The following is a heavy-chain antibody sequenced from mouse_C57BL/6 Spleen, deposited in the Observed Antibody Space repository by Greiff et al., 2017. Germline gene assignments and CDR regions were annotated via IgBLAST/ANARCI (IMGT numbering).Heavy chain of an antibody. V-gene: IGHV1-26*01. Sequence: EVQLQQSGPELVKPGASVKISCKASGYTSTDYYMNWVKQSHGKSLEWIGDINPNNGGTSYNQKFKGKATLTVDKSSSTAYMELRSLTSEDSAVYYCARTPNYYGSYFDYWGQGTSVTVSS. D-gene: IGHD1-1*01. CDR3: ARTPNYYGSYFDY. J-gene: IGHJ4*01. CDR1: GYTSTDYY. CDR2: INPNNGGT.